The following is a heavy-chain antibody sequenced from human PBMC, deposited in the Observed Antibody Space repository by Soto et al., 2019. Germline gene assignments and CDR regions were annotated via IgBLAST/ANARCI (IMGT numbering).Heavy chain of an antibody. V-gene: IGHV3-11*01. D-gene: IGHD3-3*01. CDR3: ARSKHDFWSGYYPFDY. CDR1: GFTFSYYY. CDR2: ISSSGSTI. Sequence: GGSLRLSCAASGFTFSYYYMSWIRQAPGRGLEWVSYISSSGSTIYYADSVKGRFTISRDNAKNSLYLQMNSLRAEDTAVYYCARSKHDFWSGYYPFDYWGQGTLVTVSS. J-gene: IGHJ4*02.